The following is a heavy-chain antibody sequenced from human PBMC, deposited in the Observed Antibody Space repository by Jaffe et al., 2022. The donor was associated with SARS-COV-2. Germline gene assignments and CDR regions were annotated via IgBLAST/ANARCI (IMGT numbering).Heavy chain of an antibody. CDR3: VNLGGAPGC. Sequence: EVQLVESGGGLVQAGGSLRLSCSDSGITFSTFAMHWVRQAPGKGLEYVSAISRDGDSTYYADSVKGRFTISRDNSKNMLYLQMSGLRIDDTAVYYCVNLGGAPGCWGQGTLVTVSS. CDR1: GITFSTFA. CDR2: ISRDGDST. V-gene: IGHV3-64D*09. J-gene: IGHJ4*02. D-gene: IGHD3-16*01.